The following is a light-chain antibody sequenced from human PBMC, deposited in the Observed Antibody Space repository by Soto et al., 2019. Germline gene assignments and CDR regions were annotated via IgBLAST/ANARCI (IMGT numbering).Light chain of an antibody. CDR2: DAS. V-gene: IGKV3-20*01. CDR3: QVYDRSPL. CDR1: QRVGSNY. Sequence: EIVLTQSPDNLSLSQGERHTFSCRSSQRVGSNYLAWYQQKPGQAPRLLMYDASGRASGIPDRFSGSGSGTDFTLTISRLEPEDFAVCYCQVYDRSPLFGGGTKVDIK. J-gene: IGKJ4*01.